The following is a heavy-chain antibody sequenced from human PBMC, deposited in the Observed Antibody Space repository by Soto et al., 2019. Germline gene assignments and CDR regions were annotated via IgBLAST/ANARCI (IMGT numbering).Heavy chain of an antibody. Sequence: QVQLVESGGGLVEPGGSLRLSCAASGFRFSDHYMTWIRQAPGKGLEWVSKIGGGGTTIYYADSVKGRFTVSRDNAKNSLYLQMNSLRTEDTAVYYCAGDPYYYGSAFWGQGTLVTVSS. CDR2: IGGGGTTI. CDR1: GFRFSDHY. V-gene: IGHV3-11*01. D-gene: IGHD3-10*01. J-gene: IGHJ4*02. CDR3: AGDPYYYGSAF.